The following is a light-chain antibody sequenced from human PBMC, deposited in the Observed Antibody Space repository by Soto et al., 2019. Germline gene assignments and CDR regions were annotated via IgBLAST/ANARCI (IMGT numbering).Light chain of an antibody. CDR1: QSVSSY. J-gene: IGKJ3*01. V-gene: IGKV3-11*01. CDR2: DAS. Sequence: EIVLTQSPATLSLSPGEGATLCCRASQSVSSYLAWYQQKPGQAPRLLIYDASNRATGIPARFSGSGSGTDFTLTISSLEPEDFAVYYCQQRSNSLTFGPGTKVDIK. CDR3: QQRSNSLT.